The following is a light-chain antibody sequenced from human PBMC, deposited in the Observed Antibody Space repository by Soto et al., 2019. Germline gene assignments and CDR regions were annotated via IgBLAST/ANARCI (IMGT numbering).Light chain of an antibody. J-gene: IGKJ1*01. Sequence: DIQMTQSPSTLSASVGDRVTITCRASQSLSGWLAWYQQKPGKAPKLLIFKASSLESGVPSRFSGSGSRTEFTLTISGLQPDDFATYYCQQYKTYSWTVGQGTKVEI. CDR3: QQYKTYSWT. CDR1: QSLSGW. V-gene: IGKV1-5*03. CDR2: KAS.